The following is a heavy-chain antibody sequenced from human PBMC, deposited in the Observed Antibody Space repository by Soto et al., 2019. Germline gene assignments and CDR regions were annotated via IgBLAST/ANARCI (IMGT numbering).Heavy chain of an antibody. CDR3: AGRAVNYYDSSGYYPRMDY. V-gene: IGHV4-61*01. CDR2: IYYSGST. Sequence: SETLSLTCTVSGGSVSSGSYYWSWIRQPPGKGLEWIGYIYYSGSTNYNPSLKSRVTISVDTSKNQFSLKLSSVTAADTAVYYCAGRAVNYYDSSGYYPRMDYWGQGTLVTVSS. J-gene: IGHJ4*02. CDR1: GGSVSSGSYY. D-gene: IGHD3-22*01.